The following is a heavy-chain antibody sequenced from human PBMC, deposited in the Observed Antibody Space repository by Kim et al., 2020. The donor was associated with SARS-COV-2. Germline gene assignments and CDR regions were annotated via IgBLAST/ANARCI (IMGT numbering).Heavy chain of an antibody. J-gene: IGHJ3*02. CDR3: ARARGGGDAFDI. Sequence: NDAQKFQGRVTITADESTSTAYMELSSLRSEDTAVYYCARARGGGDAFDIWGQGTMVTVSS. V-gene: IGHV1-69*01.